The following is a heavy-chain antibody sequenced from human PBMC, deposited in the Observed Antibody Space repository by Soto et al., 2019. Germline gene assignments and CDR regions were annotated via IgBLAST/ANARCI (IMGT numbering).Heavy chain of an antibody. J-gene: IGHJ6*02. CDR3: ARNTITPPGDVVYFYYGVDV. CDR2: AYYSGST. CDR1: GGSIRRYY. D-gene: IGHD2-8*02. V-gene: IGHV4-59*01. Sequence: QVQLLESGPGLVKPSETLSLTCTVSGGSIRRYYWSWIRQSPGKGPEWIGYAYYSGSTDYNTSLKSRVTISVDTSENQISLRLSSVTAADTAVYYCARNTITPPGDVVYFYYGVDVWGQGTTVTVSS.